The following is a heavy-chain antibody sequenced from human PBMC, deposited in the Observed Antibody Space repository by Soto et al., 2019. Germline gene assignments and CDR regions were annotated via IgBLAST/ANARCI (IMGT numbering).Heavy chain of an antibody. D-gene: IGHD4-17*01. CDR2: IIPIFGTA. CDR1: GGTFSIYA. J-gene: IGHJ4*02. V-gene: IGHV1-69*13. CDR3: ARADDYGEADYFDY. Sequence: SVKVSCKASGGTFSIYAISGVRQSAVQGLEWMGGIIPIFGTANYAQKFQGRVTITADESTSTAYVELSSLRSEDTAVYYCARADDYGEADYFDYWGQGTLVTVSS.